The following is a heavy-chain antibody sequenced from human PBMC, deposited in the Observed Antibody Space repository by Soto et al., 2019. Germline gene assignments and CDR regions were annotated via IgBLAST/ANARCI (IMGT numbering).Heavy chain of an antibody. J-gene: IGHJ3*02. CDR2: ISAYNGNT. V-gene: IGHV1-18*01. CDR3: ARGGDDVWGSYLNGDAFDI. CDR1: GYTFTSYG. D-gene: IGHD3-16*02. Sequence: QVQLVQSGAEVKKPGASVKVSCKASGYTFTSYGISWVRQAPGQGLEWMGWISAYNGNTNYAQKLQGRGTMTTDTATSTAYMELRSLRSDDTAVYYCARGGDDVWGSYLNGDAFDIWGQGTMVTVSS.